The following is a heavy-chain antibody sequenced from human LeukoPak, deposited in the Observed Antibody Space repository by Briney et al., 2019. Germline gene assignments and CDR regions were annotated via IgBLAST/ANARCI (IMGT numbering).Heavy chain of an antibody. CDR3: ARYASGSYYWFDP. CDR2: VYYTGSA. CDR1: GGSISSTSYH. V-gene: IGHV4-39*05. D-gene: IGHD3-10*01. Sequence: KPSETPSLTCTLSGGSISSTSYHWAWIRQPPGKGLEWIATVYYTGSAYYNPSLKSRATISVDTSKSQFSLKLSSVTTADTALYYCARYASGSYYWFDPWGEGTLVTVSS. J-gene: IGHJ5*02.